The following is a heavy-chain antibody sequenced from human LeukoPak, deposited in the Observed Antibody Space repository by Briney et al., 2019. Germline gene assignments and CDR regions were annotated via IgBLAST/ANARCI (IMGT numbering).Heavy chain of an antibody. D-gene: IGHD1-26*01. CDR3: ARGRSNYYGMDV. CDR2: IYYNGNT. V-gene: IGHV4-59*01. J-gene: IGHJ6*02. CDR1: DGSINSYY. Sequence: SETLSLTCSVSDGSINSYYWNWIRRPPGKGLEWIGYIYYNGNTNYSPLLKSRVTMSVDTSKNLFSLKVSSVTAADTAVYYCARGRSNYYGMDVWGQGTTVTVSS.